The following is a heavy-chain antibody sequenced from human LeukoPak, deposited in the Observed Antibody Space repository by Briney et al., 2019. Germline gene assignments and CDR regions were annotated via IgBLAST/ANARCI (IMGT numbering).Heavy chain of an antibody. CDR1: GGSFSGYY. D-gene: IGHD3-22*01. CDR2: INHSGST. J-gene: IGHJ4*02. V-gene: IGHV4-34*01. CDR3: ARSHYYYDSSAYYPIN. Sequence: SETLSLTCAVYGGSFSGYYWSWIRQPPGKGLEWIREINHSGSTNYNPSLKSRVTISVDTSKNQFSLKLSSVTAADTAVYYCARSHYYYDSSAYYPINWGQGTLVTVSS.